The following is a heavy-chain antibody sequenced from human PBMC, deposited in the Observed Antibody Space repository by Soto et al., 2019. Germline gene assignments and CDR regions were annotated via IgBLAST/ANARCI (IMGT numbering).Heavy chain of an antibody. J-gene: IGHJ4*02. CDR3: ARLSYRSFNFDY. CDR2: IDWDDDK. Sequence: SGPTLVNPTQTLTLTCTFSGLSLITSGMCVSWLRQPPGKALEWLALIDWDDDKYYSTSLKTRLTISKDTSKNQVVLTVTNMDPVDTATYFCARLSYRSFNFDYWGQGTLVTVSS. D-gene: IGHD3-16*02. CDR1: GLSLITSGMC. V-gene: IGHV2-70*01.